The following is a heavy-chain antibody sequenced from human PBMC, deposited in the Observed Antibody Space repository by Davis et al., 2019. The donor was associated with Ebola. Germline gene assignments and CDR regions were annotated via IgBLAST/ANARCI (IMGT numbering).Heavy chain of an antibody. CDR3: ATGVLELHPIDY. Sequence: ASVKVSCKASGYTFTSYAMHWVRQAPGQRLEWMGWIITDNGNRNYAQKFQGRVTMTEDTSTDTAYMELSSLRSEDTAVYYCATGVLELHPIDYWGQGTLVTVSS. CDR2: IITDNGNR. V-gene: IGHV1-3*04. J-gene: IGHJ4*02. D-gene: IGHD1-7*01. CDR1: GYTFTSYA.